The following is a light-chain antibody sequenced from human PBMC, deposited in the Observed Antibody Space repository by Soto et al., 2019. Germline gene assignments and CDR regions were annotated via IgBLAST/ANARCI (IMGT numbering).Light chain of an antibody. CDR3: QQSYRTPHT. V-gene: IGKV1-39*01. CDR1: QGVSSY. Sequence: DIQMTQSPSSLSASVGDRVTITCRASQGVSSYLIWYQQRQGRAPKLLIYAASNLLGWVPSRFSGSGSGTNFTLTISSLQPEDFATYYCQQSYRTPHTFGQGKKLET. CDR2: AAS. J-gene: IGKJ2*01.